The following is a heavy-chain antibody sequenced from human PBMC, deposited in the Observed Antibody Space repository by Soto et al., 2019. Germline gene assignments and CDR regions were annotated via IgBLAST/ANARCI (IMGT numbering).Heavy chain of an antibody. CDR2: ISYDGSNK. V-gene: IGHV3-30-3*01. CDR1: GFTFSSYA. J-gene: IGHJ4*02. CDR3: ASHQADDYGGNHPSFDY. Sequence: GGSLRLSCAASGFTFSSYAMHWVRQAPGKGLEWVAVISYDGSNKYYADSVKGRFTISRDNSKNTLYLQMNSLRAEDTAVYYCASHQADDYGGNHPSFDYWGQGTLVTVSS. D-gene: IGHD4-17*01.